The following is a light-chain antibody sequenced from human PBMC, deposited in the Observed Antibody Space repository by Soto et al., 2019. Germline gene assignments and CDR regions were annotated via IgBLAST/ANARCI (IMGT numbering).Light chain of an antibody. Sequence: EIVLTQSPGTLSLSPGERATLSCRASQSVSSSYFAWYQQKPGQAPRLLIYDASSRATSIPDRFSGSGSRTEFTLTISRLEPEDFAVYYCQQYGSSPQLTFGGGTKVEIK. CDR2: DAS. CDR3: QQYGSSPQLT. J-gene: IGKJ4*01. CDR1: QSVSSSY. V-gene: IGKV3-20*01.